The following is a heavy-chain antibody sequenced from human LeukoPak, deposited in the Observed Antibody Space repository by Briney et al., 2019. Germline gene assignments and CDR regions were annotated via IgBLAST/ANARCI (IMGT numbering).Heavy chain of an antibody. CDR2: INHSGST. CDR1: GGSFSGYY. Sequence: SETPSLICAVYGGSFSGYYWGWIRQPPGKGLEWIGEINHSGSTNYNPSLKSRVTISVDTSKNQFSLKLSSVTAADTAVYYCARGLLTMVRGVPRFDYWGQGTLVTVSS. CDR3: ARGLLTMVRGVPRFDY. D-gene: IGHD3-10*01. J-gene: IGHJ4*02. V-gene: IGHV4-34*01.